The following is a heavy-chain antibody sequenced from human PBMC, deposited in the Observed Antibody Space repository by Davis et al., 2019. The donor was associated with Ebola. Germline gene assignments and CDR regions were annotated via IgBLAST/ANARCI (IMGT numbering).Heavy chain of an antibody. Sequence: GESLKISCAASGFTFSDYYMSWIRQAPGKGLEWVSFISGSGTTVSYADSVKGRFTVSRDNAKNSVNLQMNSLRAEDTAVYYCAKTVGWLQQSGEEYFQHWGQGTLVTVSS. CDR2: ISGSGTTV. CDR3: AKTVGWLQQSGEEYFQH. D-gene: IGHD4-23*01. J-gene: IGHJ1*01. V-gene: IGHV3-11*01. CDR1: GFTFSDYY.